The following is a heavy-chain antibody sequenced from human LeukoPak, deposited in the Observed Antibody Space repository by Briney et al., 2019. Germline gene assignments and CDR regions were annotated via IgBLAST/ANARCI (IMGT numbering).Heavy chain of an antibody. CDR3: ARTVQY. D-gene: IGHD6-6*01. CDR1: GGSISSYY. CDR2: IYYSGST. Sequence: SETLSLTCTVSGGSISSYYWSWIRQPPGKGLEWIGYIYYSGSTNYNPSLKSRVTISVDTSKNQFSLKLSSVTAADTAVYYCARTVQYWGQGTLVTVSS. J-gene: IGHJ4*02. V-gene: IGHV4-59*01.